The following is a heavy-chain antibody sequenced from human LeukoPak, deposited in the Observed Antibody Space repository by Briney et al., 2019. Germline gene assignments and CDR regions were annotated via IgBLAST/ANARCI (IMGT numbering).Heavy chain of an antibody. J-gene: IGHJ4*02. Sequence: PSETLSLTCTVSGGSISSYYWSWIRQPPGKGLEWIGYIYYSGSTYYNPSLKSRVTISVDTSKNQFSLKLSSVTAADTAVYYCARGKSIAVAGDSTLLWGQGTLVTVSS. CDR3: ARGKSIAVAGDSTLL. CDR2: IYYSGST. CDR1: GGSISSYY. D-gene: IGHD6-19*01. V-gene: IGHV4-59*12.